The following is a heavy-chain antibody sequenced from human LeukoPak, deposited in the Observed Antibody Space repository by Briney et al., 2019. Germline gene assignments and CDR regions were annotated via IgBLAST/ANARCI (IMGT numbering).Heavy chain of an antibody. Sequence: SETLSLTCTVSGGSISSYYWSWIRQPPGKGLEWIGYIYYSGSTNYNPSLKSRVTISVDKSKNQFSLKLSSVTAADTAVYYCARTDVAAATGGMDVWGQGTTVTVSS. CDR3: ARTDVAAATGGMDV. V-gene: IGHV4-59*12. D-gene: IGHD2-2*01. J-gene: IGHJ6*02. CDR2: IYYSGST. CDR1: GGSISSYY.